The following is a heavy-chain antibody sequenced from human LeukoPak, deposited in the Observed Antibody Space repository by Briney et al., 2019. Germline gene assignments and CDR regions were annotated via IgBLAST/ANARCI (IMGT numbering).Heavy chain of an antibody. CDR1: GGSISSSDSY. J-gene: IGHJ4*02. V-gene: IGHV4-39*01. D-gene: IGHD1-26*01. Sequence: SETLSLTCTVSGGSISSSDSYWDWIRQPPGKGLEWIGTIYSSGSTYYNPSLKSRITISLVTSKNQFSLRLRSVTAADTAVYYCARRKTWSSPDYWGQGTLVTVSS. CDR2: IYSSGST. CDR3: ARRKTWSSPDY.